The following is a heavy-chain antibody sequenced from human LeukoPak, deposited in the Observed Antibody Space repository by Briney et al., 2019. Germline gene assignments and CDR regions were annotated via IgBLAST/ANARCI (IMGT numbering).Heavy chain of an antibody. J-gene: IGHJ4*02. V-gene: IGHV1-18*01. D-gene: IGHD1-26*01. CDR1: GGTFSSYA. Sequence: ASVKLSCKASGGTFSSYAISWVRQAPGQGLEWMGWISAYNGNTNYAQKLQGRVTMTTDTSTSTAYMELRSLRSDDTAVYYCARDRSGSSSFDYWGQGTLVTVSS. CDR2: ISAYNGNT. CDR3: ARDRSGSSSFDY.